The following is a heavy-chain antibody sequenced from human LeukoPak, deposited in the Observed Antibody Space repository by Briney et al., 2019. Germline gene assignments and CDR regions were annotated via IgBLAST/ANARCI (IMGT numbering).Heavy chain of an antibody. V-gene: IGHV4-34*01. Sequence: SETLSLTCAVYGGSFSGYYWSWLRQPPGKGLEWIGEINHSGSTNYNPSLTSRVTISVDTSKNQFSLKLSSVTAADTAVYYCARGLRCSSSWYRPWGQGTLVTVSS. J-gene: IGHJ5*02. CDR2: INHSGST. CDR3: ARGLRCSSSWYRP. CDR1: GGSFSGYY. D-gene: IGHD6-13*01.